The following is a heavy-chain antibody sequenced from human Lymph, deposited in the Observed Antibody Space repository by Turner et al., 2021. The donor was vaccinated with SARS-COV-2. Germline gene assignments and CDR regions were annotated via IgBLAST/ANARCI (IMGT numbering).Heavy chain of an antibody. D-gene: IGHD4-17*01. CDR1: GFVFTRNW. V-gene: IGHV3-74*01. J-gene: IGHJ2*01. Sequence: EVNLVKSGGGLTHTGGSLRLSLVVQGFVFTRNWIQWVRQFPGKGLEWVSRVDHDGSSTNYADSGKGRFTISRDNAKSTVFLQMNSLRVEDTATYYCVRDVGYGDNFFFSSKSRHTRFKCDWSSDVCSSDL. CDR2: VDHDGSST. CDR3: VRDVGYGDNFFFSSKSRHTRFKCDWSSDVCSSDL.